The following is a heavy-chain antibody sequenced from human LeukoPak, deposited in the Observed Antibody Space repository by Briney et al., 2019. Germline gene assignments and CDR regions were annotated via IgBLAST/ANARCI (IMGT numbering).Heavy chain of an antibody. V-gene: IGHV3-7*03. J-gene: IGHJ4*02. CDR3: ARGGGQQLEY. CDR1: GFIFRNYW. D-gene: IGHD6-13*01. Sequence: GGSLRLSCEASGFIFRNYWMTWVRQAPGKGLEWVAKINQDGSETYYVDSVKGRFTISRDNVKSSLYLQMNSLRADDMAVYYCARGGGQQLEYWGQGALVTVSS. CDR2: INQDGSET.